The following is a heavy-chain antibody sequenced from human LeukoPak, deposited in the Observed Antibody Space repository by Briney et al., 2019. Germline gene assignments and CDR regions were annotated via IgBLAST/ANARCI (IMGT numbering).Heavy chain of an antibody. CDR1: GFTFSSYA. J-gene: IGHJ4*02. V-gene: IGHV3-23*01. D-gene: IGHD3-16*02. CDR2: ISGSGGST. Sequence: PGGSLRLSCAASGFTFSSYAMSWVRQAPGKGLEWVSVISGSGGSTYYADSVKGRFTISRDNSKNTLYLQMNSLRAEDTAVYYCAKDGIVGGVTVPNDYWGQGTLVTVSS. CDR3: AKDGIVGGVTVPNDY.